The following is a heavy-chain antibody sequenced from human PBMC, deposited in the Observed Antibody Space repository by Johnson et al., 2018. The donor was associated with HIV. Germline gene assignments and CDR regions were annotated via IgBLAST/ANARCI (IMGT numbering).Heavy chain of an antibody. CDR2: INNSGGSK. CDR3: AKDLVERSGISDDAFDI. Sequence: VQLVESGGSLVLPGGSLRLSCAASGFTFSNYAMSWVRQAPGKGLEWVSTINNSGGSKYYADFVKGRFTISRDNSKNTLYLQMNSLRAEDAAVYYCAKDLVERSGISDDAFDIWDQGTMVTVSS. D-gene: IGHD3-10*01. V-gene: IGHV3-23*04. J-gene: IGHJ3*02. CDR1: GFTFSNYA.